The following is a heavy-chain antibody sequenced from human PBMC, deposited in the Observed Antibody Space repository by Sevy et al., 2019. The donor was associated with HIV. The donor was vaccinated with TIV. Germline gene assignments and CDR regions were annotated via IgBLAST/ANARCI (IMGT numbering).Heavy chain of an antibody. CDR1: GFTFSSYG. V-gene: IGHV3-33*01. CDR2: IWYDGSNN. J-gene: IGHJ3*02. Sequence: GGSLRLSCAASGFTFSSYGMHWVRQAPGKGLEWVAVIWYDGSNNYYADSVKGRFTISRDNSKNTLYLQMNSLRAEDTAVYYCAGDESYDILTGYFGAFDIWGQGTMVTVSS. D-gene: IGHD3-9*01. CDR3: AGDESYDILTGYFGAFDI.